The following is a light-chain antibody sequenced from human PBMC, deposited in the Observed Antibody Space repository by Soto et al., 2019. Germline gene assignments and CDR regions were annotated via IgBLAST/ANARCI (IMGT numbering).Light chain of an antibody. V-gene: IGKV1-5*03. CDR3: QQYNSYSYT. CDR1: QTIGNW. Sequence: DIQMTQSPSTLSASVGDRVTITCRASQTIGNWLAWYQQKPGKAPKLLIYRASSLETGVPSRFSGSASGTEFTLTISSLQPDDFATYYCQQYNSYSYTFGQGTKLEIK. CDR2: RAS. J-gene: IGKJ2*01.